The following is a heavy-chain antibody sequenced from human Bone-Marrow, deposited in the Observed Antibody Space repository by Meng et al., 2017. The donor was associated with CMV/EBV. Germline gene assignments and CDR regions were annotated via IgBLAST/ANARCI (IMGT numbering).Heavy chain of an antibody. CDR2: IKSDGSKI. Sequence: GGSLRLSCAASGFTFSNYWMSWVRQAPGKGLECVASIKSDGSKIYYVDSVKGRFTISRDNAKNSLYLQMNSLGAEDTAVYYCASECSRSTCSWRHAFDGWGQGTMVTVSS. CDR3: ASECSRSTCSWRHAFDG. V-gene: IGHV3-7*01. D-gene: IGHD2-2*01. J-gene: IGHJ3*01. CDR1: GFTFSNYW.